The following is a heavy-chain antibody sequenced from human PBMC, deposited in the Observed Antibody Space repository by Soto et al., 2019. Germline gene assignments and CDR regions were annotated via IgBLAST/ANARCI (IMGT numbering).Heavy chain of an antibody. V-gene: IGHV3-53*01. CDR1: GLTVSGKKY. J-gene: IGHJ3*01. Sequence: GGSLRLSCAASGLTVSGKKYVAWVRQAPGKGLEWVSALYDVDGPFYSDSVKGRFTTSSDSSKTTVYLQMNDLRPADTAVYYCATWHEREHAYDVWGQGTTVTVSS. D-gene: IGHD1-1*01. CDR2: LYDVDGP. CDR3: ATWHEREHAYDV.